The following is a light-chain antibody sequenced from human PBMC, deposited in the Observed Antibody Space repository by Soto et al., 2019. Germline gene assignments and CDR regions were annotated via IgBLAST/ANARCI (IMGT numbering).Light chain of an antibody. CDR2: GNS. V-gene: IGLV1-40*01. Sequence: QSALTQPPSVSGVPGQRVTISCTGSSSSIGAGYDVHWYQQRPGTAPKLLIFGNSNRPSGVPDRFSGSKSGTSASLTITGLQAEDEGDYYCQSYDSTLSDRYVFGSGTKVTVL. CDR3: QSYDSTLSDRYV. CDR1: SSSIGAGYD. J-gene: IGLJ1*01.